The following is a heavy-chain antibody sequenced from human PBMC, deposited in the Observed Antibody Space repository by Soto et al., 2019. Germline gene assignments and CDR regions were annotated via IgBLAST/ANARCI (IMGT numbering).Heavy chain of an antibody. CDR3: VRYGVAAAY. J-gene: IGHJ4*01. CDR2: MNPNSGTT. D-gene: IGHD2-8*01. CDR1: GYTFTSYN. Sequence: QVQLVQSGAEVKKPGASVRVSCKASGYTFTSYNINWVRQATGQGLEWLGWMNPNSGTTGYAQTFQDRIPLTRDTSITTAYMELSSLRSDDTAVYFCVRYGVAAAYWGQGTLVTVSS. V-gene: IGHV1-8*01.